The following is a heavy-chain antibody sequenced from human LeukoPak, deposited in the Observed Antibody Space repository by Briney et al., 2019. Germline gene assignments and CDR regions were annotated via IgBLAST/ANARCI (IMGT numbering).Heavy chain of an antibody. CDR2: IYYSGST. D-gene: IGHD4-11*01. V-gene: IGHV4-30-4*02. CDR3: ARGRNYPDWFDP. Sequence: RPSETLSLTCTVSGGSISSGDYYWGWIRQPPGKGLEWIGYIYYSGSTYYNPSLKSRVTISVDTSKNQFSLKLSSVTAADTAVYYCARGRNYPDWFDPWGQGTLVTVSS. CDR1: GGSISSGDYY. J-gene: IGHJ5*02.